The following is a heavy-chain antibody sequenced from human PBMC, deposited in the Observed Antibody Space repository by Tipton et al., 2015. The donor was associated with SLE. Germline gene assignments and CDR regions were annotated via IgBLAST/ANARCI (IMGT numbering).Heavy chain of an antibody. V-gene: IGHV3-23*01. D-gene: IGHD6-13*01. CDR3: AKDGSSSRVYYFDY. CDR1: GFTFSSYA. CDR2: ISGSGGST. Sequence: SLRLSCAASGFTFSSYAMSWVRQAPGKGLEWVSAISGSGGSTYYADSVKGRFTISRDNSKNTLYLQMNSLRAEDTAVYYCAKDGSSSRVYYFDYGGRGPLAPVSA. J-gene: IGHJ4*02.